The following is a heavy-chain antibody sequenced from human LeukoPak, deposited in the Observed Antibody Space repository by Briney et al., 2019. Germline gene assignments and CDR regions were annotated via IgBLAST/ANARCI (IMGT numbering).Heavy chain of an antibody. CDR2: ISSSSSYI. CDR1: GFTFSSYA. V-gene: IGHV3-21*01. Sequence: PGGSLRLSCAASGFTFSSYAMHWVRQAPGKGLEWVSSISSSSSYIYYADSVKGRFTISRDNAKNSLYLQMNSLRAEDTAVYYCARRLRDGFDIWGQGTMVTVSS. CDR3: ARRLRDGFDI. D-gene: IGHD5-24*01. J-gene: IGHJ3*02.